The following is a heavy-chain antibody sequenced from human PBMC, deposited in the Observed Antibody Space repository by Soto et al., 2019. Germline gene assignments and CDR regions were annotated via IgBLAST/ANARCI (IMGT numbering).Heavy chain of an antibody. J-gene: IGHJ4*02. V-gene: IGHV3-64*01. Sequence: PGGSLRLSCAASGFTFSSYAMHWVRQAPGKGLEYVSAISSNGGSTYYANSVKGRFTISRDNSKNTLYLQMGSLRAEDMAVYYCARAGRDGYYFDYWGQGTLVTGSS. CDR3: ARAGRDGYYFDY. D-gene: IGHD3-10*01. CDR1: GFTFSSYA. CDR2: ISSNGGST.